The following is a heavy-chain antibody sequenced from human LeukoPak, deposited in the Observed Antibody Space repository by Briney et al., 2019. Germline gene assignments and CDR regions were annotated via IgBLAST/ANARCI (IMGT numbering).Heavy chain of an antibody. CDR3: AKVDYGDYAAFDY. CDR2: IIPIFGTA. CDR1: GGTFSSYA. Sequence: ASVKVSCKASGGTFSSYAISWVRQAPGQGLEWMGGIIPIFGTANYAQKFQGRVTITADKSTSTAYMELSSLRSEDTAVYYCAKVDYGDYAAFDYWGQGTLVTVSS. D-gene: IGHD4-17*01. V-gene: IGHV1-69*06. J-gene: IGHJ4*02.